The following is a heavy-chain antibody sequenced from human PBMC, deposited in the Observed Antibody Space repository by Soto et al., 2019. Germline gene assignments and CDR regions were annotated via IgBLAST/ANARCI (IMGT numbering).Heavy chain of an antibody. CDR2: ISYDGSNK. CDR1: GFTFSSYA. Sequence: GGSLRLSCAASGFTFSSYAMHWVRQAPGKGLEWVAVISYDGSNKYYADSVKGRFTISRDNSKNTLYLQMNSLRAEDTAVYYCARDEQDYGSGSYLVYWGQGTLVTVSS. J-gene: IGHJ4*02. V-gene: IGHV3-30-3*01. D-gene: IGHD3-10*01. CDR3: ARDEQDYGSGSYLVY.